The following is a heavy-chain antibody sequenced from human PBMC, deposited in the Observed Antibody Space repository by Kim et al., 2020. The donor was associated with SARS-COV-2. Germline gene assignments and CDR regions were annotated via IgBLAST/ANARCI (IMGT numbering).Heavy chain of an antibody. CDR3: ARPSDSSGYYYSG. J-gene: IGHJ4*02. D-gene: IGHD3-22*01. Sequence: YSPSFQGHVTISADTSISTAYLQWSSLKASDTAMYYCARPSDSSGYYYSGWGQGTLVTVSS. V-gene: IGHV5-10-1*01.